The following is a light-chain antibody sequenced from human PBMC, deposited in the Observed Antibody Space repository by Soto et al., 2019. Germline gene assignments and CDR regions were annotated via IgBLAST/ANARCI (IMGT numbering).Light chain of an antibody. CDR1: QSVLYSSNNKNY. CDR3: QQYYSTPLT. CDR2: WAS. J-gene: IGKJ4*01. V-gene: IGKV4-1*01. Sequence: DIVMTQSPDSLAVSLGERATINCKSSQSVLYSSNNKNYLAWYQQKPGQPPKLLIYWASTRESGVPDRFSGSGSRTDFTLTISSQQSEDEAVYYCQQYYSTPLTFGGGTKVEIK.